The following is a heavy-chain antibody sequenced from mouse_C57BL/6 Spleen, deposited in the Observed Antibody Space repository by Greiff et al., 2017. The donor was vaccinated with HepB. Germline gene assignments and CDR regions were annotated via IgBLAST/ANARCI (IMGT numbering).Heavy chain of an antibody. J-gene: IGHJ2*01. D-gene: IGHD2-5*01. V-gene: IGHV5-6*01. CDR2: ISSGGSYT. Sequence: EVKLVESGGDLVKPGGSLKLSCAASGFTFSSYGMSWVRQTPDKRLEWVATISSGGSYTYYPDSVKGRFTISRDNAKNTLYLQMSSLKSEDTAMYYCARQRYSNYYFDYWGQGTTLTVSS. CDR1: GFTFSSYG. CDR3: ARQRYSNYYFDY.